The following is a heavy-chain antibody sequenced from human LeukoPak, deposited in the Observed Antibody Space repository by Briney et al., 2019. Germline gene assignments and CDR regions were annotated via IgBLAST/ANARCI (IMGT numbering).Heavy chain of an antibody. D-gene: IGHD4-17*01. J-gene: IGHJ4*02. CDR1: GYTFTSYD. Sequence: GASVKVSCKASGYTFTSYDINWVRQATGQGLEWMGWMNPNSGNTGYAQKFQGRVTMTRNTSISTAYMELNSLRAEDTAVYYCAREILYGDYEDYWGQGTLVTVSS. CDR2: MNPNSGNT. V-gene: IGHV1-8*01. CDR3: AREILYGDYEDY.